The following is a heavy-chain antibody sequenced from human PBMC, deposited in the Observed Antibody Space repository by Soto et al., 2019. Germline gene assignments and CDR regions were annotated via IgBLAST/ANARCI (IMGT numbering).Heavy chain of an antibody. CDR3: ARTRSGYYYSFDY. D-gene: IGHD3-22*01. J-gene: IGHJ4*02. Sequence: NPSETLSLTCTVSGGSISSYYWSWIRQPPGKGLEWIGYIYYSGSTNYNPSLKSRVTISVDTSKNQFSLKLSSVTAADTAVYYCARTRSGYYYSFDYWGQGTLVTVSS. CDR2: IYYSGST. CDR1: GGSISSYY. V-gene: IGHV4-59*01.